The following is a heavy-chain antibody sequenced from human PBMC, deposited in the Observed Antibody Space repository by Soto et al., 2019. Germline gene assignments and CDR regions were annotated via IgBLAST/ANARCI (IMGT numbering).Heavy chain of an antibody. D-gene: IGHD3-10*01. Sequence: NPSETLSLTCAVYGGSFSGYYWSRIRQPPGKGLEWIGSIHHSGSTYYNPSLRSRVTISVDTPKNQFSLKLSSVTAADTAVYYCARDPRSGSYNLDPWGQGTLVTVSS. CDR1: GGSFSGYY. J-gene: IGHJ5*02. CDR2: IHHSGST. V-gene: IGHV4-34*01. CDR3: ARDPRSGSYNLDP.